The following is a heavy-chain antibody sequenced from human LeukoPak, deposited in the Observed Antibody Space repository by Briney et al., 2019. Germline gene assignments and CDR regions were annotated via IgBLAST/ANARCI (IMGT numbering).Heavy chain of an antibody. D-gene: IGHD3-3*01. CDR2: INPNSGGT. J-gene: IGHJ6*02. CDR3: ARFGVTRSVPFGYYYGMDV. Sequence: ASVKVSCKASGYTFTGYYMHWVRQAPGQGLEWMGWINPNSGGTNYAQKFQGRVTMTRDTSISTAYMELSRLRSDDTAVYYCARFGVTRSVPFGYYYGMDVWGQGTTVTVSS. V-gene: IGHV1-2*02. CDR1: GYTFTGYY.